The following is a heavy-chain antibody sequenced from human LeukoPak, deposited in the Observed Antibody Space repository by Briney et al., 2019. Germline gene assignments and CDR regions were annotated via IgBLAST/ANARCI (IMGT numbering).Heavy chain of an antibody. D-gene: IGHD5-18*01. J-gene: IGHJ4*02. CDR2: ISSSSSYI. V-gene: IGHV3-21*01. CDR3: AREVTNGYDY. Sequence: GGSLRLSCAASGFTFSSYSMTWVRQAPGKGLEWVSSISSSSSYIYYADSVKGRFTISRDNAKNSLYLQMNSLRAEDTAVYYCAREVTNGYDYWGQGTLVTVSS. CDR1: GFTFSSYS.